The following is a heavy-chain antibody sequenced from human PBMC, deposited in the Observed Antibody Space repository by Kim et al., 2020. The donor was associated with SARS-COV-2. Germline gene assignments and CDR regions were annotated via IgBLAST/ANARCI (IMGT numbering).Heavy chain of an antibody. D-gene: IGHD1-1*01. CDR2: INHSGST. J-gene: IGHJ4*02. CDR1: GGSFSGYY. CDR3: ARGRGAYSWTPTDY. V-gene: IGHV4-34*01. Sequence: SETLSLTCAVYGGSFSGYYWSWIRQPPGKGLEWIGEINHSGSTNYNPSLKSRVTISVDTSKNQFSLKLSSVAAADTAVYYCARGRGAYSWTPTDYWGQGTLVTVSS.